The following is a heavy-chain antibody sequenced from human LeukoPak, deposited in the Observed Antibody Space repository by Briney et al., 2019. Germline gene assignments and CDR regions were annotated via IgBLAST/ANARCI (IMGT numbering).Heavy chain of an antibody. D-gene: IGHD4-23*01. CDR1: GFTFSSYW. V-gene: IGHV3-7*01. CDR3: LDYGGNSGIDY. J-gene: IGHJ4*02. Sequence: GGSLRLSCAASGFTFSSYWTCWVRQAPGKGLEWVANIKQGGSEKYYVDSVKGRFTISRDNSKNTLYLQMNSLRAEDTAVYYCLDYGGNSGIDYWGQGTLVTVSS. CDR2: IKQGGSEK.